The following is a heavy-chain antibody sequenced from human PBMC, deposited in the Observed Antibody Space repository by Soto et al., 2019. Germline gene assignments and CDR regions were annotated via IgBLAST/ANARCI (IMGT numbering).Heavy chain of an antibody. CDR3: ARDLNTHYYDSSGYYWYFDL. CDR2: ISAYNGNT. V-gene: IGHV1-18*01. D-gene: IGHD3-22*01. J-gene: IGHJ2*01. Sequence: ASVKVSCKASGYTFTSYGISWVRQAPGQGLEWMGWISAYNGNTNYAQKIQGRVTMTTDTSTSTAYMELRSLRYDDTAVYYCARDLNTHYYDSSGYYWYFDLWGR. CDR1: GYTFTSYG.